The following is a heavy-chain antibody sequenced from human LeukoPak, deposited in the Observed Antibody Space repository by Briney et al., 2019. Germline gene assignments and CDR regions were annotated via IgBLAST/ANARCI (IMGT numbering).Heavy chain of an antibody. V-gene: IGHV3-30*03. J-gene: IGHJ5*02. CDR2: ISYDGSNK. D-gene: IGHD2-2*01. CDR1: GFTFSSYG. CDR3: ARDVDCSSTSCYSNWFDP. Sequence: GRSLRLSCAASGFTFSSYGMHWVRQAPGKGLEWVAVISYDGSNKYYADSVKGRFTISRDNSKNTLYLQMNSPRAEDTAVYYCARDVDCSSTSCYSNWFDPWGQGTLVTVSS.